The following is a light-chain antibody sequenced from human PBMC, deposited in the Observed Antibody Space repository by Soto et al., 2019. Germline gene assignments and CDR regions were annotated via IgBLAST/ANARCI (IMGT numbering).Light chain of an antibody. Sequence: QSVLTQSPSASASLGASVKLTCTLSSGHSNYAIAWHQQQSEKGPRYLMKLNSDGSHSKGDAIPDRFSGSSSGAERYLTISSLQSEDDADYYCQTWGSGIVVFGGGTKLTVL. CDR3: QTWGSGIVV. CDR1: SGHSNYA. V-gene: IGLV4-69*01. J-gene: IGLJ2*01. CDR2: LNSDGSH.